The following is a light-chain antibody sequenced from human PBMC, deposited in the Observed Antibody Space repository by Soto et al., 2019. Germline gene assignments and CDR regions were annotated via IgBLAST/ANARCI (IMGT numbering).Light chain of an antibody. Sequence: DIQMTQSPSTLSASIGDRVTITCRASQSVGRWLAWYQQKPGKAPKLLIYSVSTLERGVPSRFSGSGSGTEFTLTISSLQPDDFATYYCQHYDSSSPWTFGQGTRVEI. CDR2: SVS. J-gene: IGKJ1*01. V-gene: IGKV1-5*01. CDR3: QHYDSSSPWT. CDR1: QSVGRW.